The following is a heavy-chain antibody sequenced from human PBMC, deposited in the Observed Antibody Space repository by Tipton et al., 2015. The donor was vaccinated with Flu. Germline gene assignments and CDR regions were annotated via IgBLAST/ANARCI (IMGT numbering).Heavy chain of an antibody. J-gene: IGHJ3*02. Sequence: TLSLTCTVSGGSITTYYWSWIRQSPGKGLEWIGYIYDSGSTNYNPSLKSRVTISVGTSKNQFSLKLTSVTAADTAAYYCARRDYDILTGSRAFDIWGQGTMVTVSP. V-gene: IGHV4-59*08. CDR1: GGSITTYY. CDR2: IYDSGST. D-gene: IGHD3-9*01. CDR3: ARRDYDILTGSRAFDI.